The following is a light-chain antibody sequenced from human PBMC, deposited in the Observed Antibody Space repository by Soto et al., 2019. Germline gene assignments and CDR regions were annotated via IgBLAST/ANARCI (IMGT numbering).Light chain of an antibody. V-gene: IGKV3-11*01. CDR2: DAS. CDR1: QSVSSY. J-gene: IGKJ4*01. Sequence: VLPKSHATLSLSPGACDPLSGRARQSVSSYLAWYQQKPDQAPRPLIYDASNRATGIPARFSGSGSGTDFTHTISRLEPEEFAVYYWQQRSNWPPALTVGGGTKVDIK. CDR3: QQRSNWPPALT.